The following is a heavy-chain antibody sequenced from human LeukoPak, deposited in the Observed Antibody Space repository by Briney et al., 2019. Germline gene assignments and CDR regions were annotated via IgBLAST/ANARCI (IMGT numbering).Heavy chain of an antibody. J-gene: IGHJ5*01. CDR1: GFTFSDHY. V-gene: IGHV3-72*01. CDR2: NRNNANSHTT. Sequence: GGSLRLSCAASGFTFSDHYMDWVRQAPGKGVEWVGRNRNNANSHTTEYAASVKGRFTISRDDSKNSLSLQMNSLKTENTAVYYCAAVLVVAAGTPWFDSWGQGTQVTVSS. CDR3: AAVLVVAAGTPWFDS. D-gene: IGHD6-13*01.